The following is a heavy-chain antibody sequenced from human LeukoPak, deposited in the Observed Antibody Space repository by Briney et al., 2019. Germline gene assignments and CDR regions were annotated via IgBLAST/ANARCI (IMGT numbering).Heavy chain of an antibody. CDR3: XXXXXXXLXXFGGTPAPDLDY. J-gene: IGHJ4*02. Sequence: SGGSLRLSCAASGFTFSSYAMSWVRQAPGKGLEWVSAISGSGGSTYYAGSVKGRFTISRDNSKNTLYLQMNSLRAEDTAVYYXXXXXXXXLXXFGGTPAPDLDYWGQGTLVTVSS. V-gene: IGHV3-23*01. D-gene: IGHD3-16*01. CDR2: ISGSGGST. CDR1: GFTFSSYA.